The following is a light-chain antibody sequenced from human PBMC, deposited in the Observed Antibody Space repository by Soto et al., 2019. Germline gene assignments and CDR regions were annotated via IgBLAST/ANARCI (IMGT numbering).Light chain of an antibody. CDR2: DVT. J-gene: IGLJ1*01. CDR1: SSDVGAYNY. CDR3: NSYTTSSTLYV. Sequence: QSVLTQPASVSGSPGQSITISCTGTSSDVGAYNYVSWYQQHPGKAPKLMIYDVTNRPSGVSNRFSGSKSGNTASLTISGLQAEDEADYYCNSYTTSSTLYVFGTGTKVTVL. V-gene: IGLV2-14*01.